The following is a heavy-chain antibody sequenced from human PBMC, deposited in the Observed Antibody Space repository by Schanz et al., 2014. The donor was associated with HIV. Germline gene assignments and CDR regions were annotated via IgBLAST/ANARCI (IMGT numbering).Heavy chain of an antibody. CDR3: TRVITRWFGEARYASDV. CDR2: ISVNGATR. CDR1: GFTFTDNY. Sequence: VKLLESGGGLVQPGGSLRLSCAASGFTFTDNYMSWIRQAPGKGLEWLSYISVNGATREYADSVKGRFTISRDNARTSLYLQMNSLRVEDTAIYYCTRVITRWFGEARYASDVWGQGTTVIVSS. D-gene: IGHD3-10*01. V-gene: IGHV3-11*01. J-gene: IGHJ6*02.